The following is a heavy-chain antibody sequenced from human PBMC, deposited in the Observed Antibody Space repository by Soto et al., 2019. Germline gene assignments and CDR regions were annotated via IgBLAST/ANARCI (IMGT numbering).Heavy chain of an antibody. V-gene: IGHV3-64D*08. D-gene: IGHD2-15*01. CDR1: GFTFSSYA. Sequence: EVQLVESGGGLVQPGGSLRLSCSASGFTFSSYAMHWVRQAPGKGLEYVSAISSNGGSTYYADSVKGRFTISRDNSKNTLYLQMSSLRAEETAVYYCVKDGYCSGGSCYSSAFDIWGQGTMVTVSS. J-gene: IGHJ3*02. CDR3: VKDGYCSGGSCYSSAFDI. CDR2: ISSNGGST.